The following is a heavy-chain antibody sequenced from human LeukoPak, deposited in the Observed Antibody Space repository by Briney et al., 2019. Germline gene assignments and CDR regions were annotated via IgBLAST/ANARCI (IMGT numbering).Heavy chain of an antibody. J-gene: IGHJ4*02. Sequence: GGSLRLSCAASGFTFSSYSMNWVRQAPGKGLEWVSSISSSSSYIYYADSVKGRFTISRDNAKNSLYLQMNSLRAEDTAVYYCARVGIAAAGGGEDYWGQGTLVTVSS. D-gene: IGHD6-13*01. CDR1: GFTFSSYS. V-gene: IGHV3-21*01. CDR3: ARVGIAAAGGGEDY. CDR2: ISSSSSYI.